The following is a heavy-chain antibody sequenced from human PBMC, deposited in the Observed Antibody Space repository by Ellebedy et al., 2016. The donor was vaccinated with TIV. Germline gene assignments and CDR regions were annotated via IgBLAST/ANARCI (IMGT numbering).Heavy chain of an antibody. J-gene: IGHJ3*02. D-gene: IGHD1-26*01. CDR1: GFTFSSYS. CDR2: ISSSSSYI. Sequence: GESLKISXAASGFTFSSYSMNWVRQAPGKGLEWVSSISSSSSYIYYADSVKGRFTISRDNAKNSLYLQMNSLRAEDTAVYYCARAKYSGSYYWRAFDIWGQGTMVTVSS. CDR3: ARAKYSGSYYWRAFDI. V-gene: IGHV3-21*01.